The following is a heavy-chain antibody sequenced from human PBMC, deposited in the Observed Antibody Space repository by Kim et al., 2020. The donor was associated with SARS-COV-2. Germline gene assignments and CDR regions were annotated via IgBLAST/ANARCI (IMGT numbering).Heavy chain of an antibody. Sequence: SETLSLTCAVYGGSFIDYYWTWIRQSPGKGLEWIGEIKHSGSTNLNPSLKSRVTISVDTSKNQFHLNLSSVTAADTAVYYCARVISTTVPDAFDIWGQGTLVTVSS. J-gene: IGHJ3*02. CDR1: GGSFIDYY. CDR2: IKHSGST. D-gene: IGHD4-17*01. V-gene: IGHV4-34*01. CDR3: ARVISTTVPDAFDI.